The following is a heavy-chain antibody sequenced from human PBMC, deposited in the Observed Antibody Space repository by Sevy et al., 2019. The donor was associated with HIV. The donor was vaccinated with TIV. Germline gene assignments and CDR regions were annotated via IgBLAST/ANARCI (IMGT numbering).Heavy chain of an antibody. Sequence: GGSLRLSCKASGFIFSRYGVHWVRQAPGKGLEWVASIFNDGKTKYYGNAVKGRFTSFRDDSKNTLYLQMDSLRAEDTAVYYCAGESGSDWYLDYWGQGTLVTVSS. D-gene: IGHD1-26*01. CDR1: GFIFSRYG. V-gene: IGHV3-33*01. CDR3: AGESGSDWYLDY. CDR2: IFNDGKTK. J-gene: IGHJ4*02.